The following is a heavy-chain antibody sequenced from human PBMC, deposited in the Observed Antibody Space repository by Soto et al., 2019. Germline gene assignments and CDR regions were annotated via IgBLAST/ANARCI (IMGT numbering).Heavy chain of an antibody. CDR2: ISSSSSTI. Sequence: GGDLRLSCAGSGLTFRCCSMHWVRQAPGKGLEWVSYISSSSSTIYYADSVKGRFTISRDNAKNSLYLQMNSLRAEDTAVYYCPTAGSDSGWDDAFDIWGQGTMVTVSS. J-gene: IGHJ3*02. CDR1: GLTFRCCS. V-gene: IGHV3-48*01. CDR3: PTAGSDSGWDDAFDI. D-gene: IGHD6-19*01.